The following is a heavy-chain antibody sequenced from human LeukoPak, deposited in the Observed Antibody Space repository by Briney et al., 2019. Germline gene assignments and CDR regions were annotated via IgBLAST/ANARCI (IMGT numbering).Heavy chain of an antibody. Sequence: ASVKVSCKASGYTFTSYYIHWVRQAPGQGLEWMGIINPSGGRTSFAQNFQGRVTLTRDTSTSTVYMEVSRMRSEDTALYYCARGGGVVVTFDYWGQGTLVTVSS. CDR1: GYTFTSYY. V-gene: IGHV1-46*01. CDR3: ARGGGVVVTFDY. J-gene: IGHJ4*02. D-gene: IGHD2-21*02. CDR2: INPSGGRT.